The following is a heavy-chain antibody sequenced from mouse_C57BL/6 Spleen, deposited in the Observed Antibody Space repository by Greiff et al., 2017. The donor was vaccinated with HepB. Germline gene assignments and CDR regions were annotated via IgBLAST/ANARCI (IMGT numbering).Heavy chain of an antibody. CDR2: IDPSDSYT. CDR3: ARSPSYYYGSSRYYAMDY. Sequence: VQLQQSGAELVMPGASVKLSCKASGYTFTSYWMHWVKQRPGQGLEWIGEIDPSDSYTNYNQKFKGKSTLTVDKSSSTAYMQLSSLTSEDSAVYYCARSPSYYYGSSRYYAMDYWGQGTSVTVSS. J-gene: IGHJ4*01. CDR1: GYTFTSYW. D-gene: IGHD1-1*01. V-gene: IGHV1-69*01.